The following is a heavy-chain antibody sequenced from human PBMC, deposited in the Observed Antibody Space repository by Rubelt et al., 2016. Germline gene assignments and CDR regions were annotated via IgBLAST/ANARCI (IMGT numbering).Heavy chain of an antibody. V-gene: IGHV4-34*01. CDR2: INHSGST. CDR1: GGSFSGYY. D-gene: IGHD1-1*01. CDR3: ARVTDTGNYGRGWFDP. Sequence: QVQLQQWGAGLLKPSETLSLTCAVYGGSFSGYYWSWIRQAPGKGLEWIGEINHSGSTNYNPSLKSRVAISVDTSKNQFSLELTSGTAADTAVYYCARVTDTGNYGRGWFDPWGQGTLVTVSS. J-gene: IGHJ5*02.